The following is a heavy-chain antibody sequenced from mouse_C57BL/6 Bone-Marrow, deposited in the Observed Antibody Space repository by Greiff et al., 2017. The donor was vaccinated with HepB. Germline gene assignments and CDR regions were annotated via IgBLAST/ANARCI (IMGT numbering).Heavy chain of an antibody. D-gene: IGHD1-1*01. CDR2: IDPNSGGT. Sequence: VQLQQPGAELVKPGASVKLSCKASVYTFTSYWMHWVKQRPGRGLEWIGRIDPNSGGTKYNEKFKSKATLTVDKPSSTAYMQLSSLTSEDSAVYYCARNWDYGSSYEWYFDVWGTGTTVTVSS. V-gene: IGHV1-72*01. CDR3: ARNWDYGSSYEWYFDV. J-gene: IGHJ1*03. CDR1: VYTFTSYW.